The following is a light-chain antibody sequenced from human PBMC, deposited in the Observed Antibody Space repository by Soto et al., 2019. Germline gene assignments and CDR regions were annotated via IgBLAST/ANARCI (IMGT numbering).Light chain of an antibody. Sequence: SVLPQPPSASGTPAQSGFISCSGSSSNIGGTNYAYWYQQLPGAAPKLLMHSNNLRPSGVPERISGSKSGTSASLAISGLRSEDEAVYYCASWDDRLGAVIFGGGTKVTVL. CDR2: SNN. V-gene: IGLV1-47*02. CDR3: ASWDDRLGAVI. CDR1: SSNIGGTNY. J-gene: IGLJ2*01.